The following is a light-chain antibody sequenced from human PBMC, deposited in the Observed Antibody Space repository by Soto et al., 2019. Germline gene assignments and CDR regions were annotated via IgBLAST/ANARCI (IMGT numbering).Light chain of an antibody. J-gene: IGKJ3*01. CDR3: QQYNNWPFT. V-gene: IGKV3-15*01. CDR2: GAS. CDR1: QSVSSN. Sequence: EIVMTQSPATLSVSPGERATLSCRASQSVSSNLAWYQQQPGQAPRLLIYGASTRATGIPARFSGSGSGTEFTLTISSLQSADFAVYYCQQYNNWPFTFGPGTKVDIK.